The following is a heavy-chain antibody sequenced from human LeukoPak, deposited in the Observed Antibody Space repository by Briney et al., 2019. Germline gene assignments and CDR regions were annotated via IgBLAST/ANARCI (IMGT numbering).Heavy chain of an antibody. CDR2: MKYDGSEK. Sequence: GGSLRLSCAASGFTFSSYWMSWVRQAPGKGLEWVANMKYDGSEKYYVDSVKGRFTISRDNAKNSLYLQMNSLRAEDTAVYYCAKDAEWLVKVPYYFDYWGQGTLVTVSS. D-gene: IGHD6-19*01. J-gene: IGHJ4*02. V-gene: IGHV3-7*01. CDR1: GFTFSSYW. CDR3: AKDAEWLVKVPYYFDY.